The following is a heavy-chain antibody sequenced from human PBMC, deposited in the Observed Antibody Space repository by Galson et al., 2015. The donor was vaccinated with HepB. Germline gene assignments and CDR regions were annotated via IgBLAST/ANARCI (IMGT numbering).Heavy chain of an antibody. V-gene: IGHV3-30*18. J-gene: IGHJ4*02. CDR3: AKGPAGIAGSPPHFDY. Sequence: ASGFTFSSYGMHWVRQAPGKGLEWVAVISYDGSNKYYADSVKGRFTISRDNSKNTLYLQMNSLRAEDTAVYYCAKGPAGIAGSPPHFDYWGQGTLVTVSS. CDR2: ISYDGSNK. D-gene: IGHD1-1*01. CDR1: GFTFSSYG.